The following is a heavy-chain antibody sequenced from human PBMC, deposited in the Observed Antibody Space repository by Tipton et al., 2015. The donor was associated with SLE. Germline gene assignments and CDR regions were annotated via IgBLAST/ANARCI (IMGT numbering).Heavy chain of an antibody. Sequence: QSGPEVKKPGASVRVSCKASGYTFTTYGISWVRQAPGQGLEWMGWISTYNGNTNYAQKFQGRVSITRDTSATTAYMELSSLRSEDTAVYYCARLHYSGSPGAYFYYMDVWGRGTTATVSS. CDR3: ARLHYSGSPGAYFYYMDV. CDR1: GYTFTTYG. D-gene: IGHD6-6*01. V-gene: IGHV1-18*01. J-gene: IGHJ6*03. CDR2: ISTYNGNT.